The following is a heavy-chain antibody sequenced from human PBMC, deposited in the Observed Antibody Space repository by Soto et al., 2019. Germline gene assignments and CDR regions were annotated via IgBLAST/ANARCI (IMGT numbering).Heavy chain of an antibody. CDR1: GDSISSSNYH. J-gene: IGHJ4*02. Sequence: QLQLHESGPGRLKPSETLSLTCTFSGDSISSSNYHWGWIRQPPGKGLEWIGSIYYSVSTYYNPSLKSRVTISVDTSKNQFSLTLSSVTAADTAVHYCARSGGLQHIDYWGQGTMVTVSS. CDR3: ARSGGLQHIDY. CDR2: IYYSVST. V-gene: IGHV4-39*01. D-gene: IGHD4-4*01.